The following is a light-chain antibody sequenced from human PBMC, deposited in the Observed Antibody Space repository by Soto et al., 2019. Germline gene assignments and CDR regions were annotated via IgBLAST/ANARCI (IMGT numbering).Light chain of an antibody. V-gene: IGKV1-5*03. CDR1: QSISSG. CDR3: QHYYSYSLT. J-gene: IGKJ1*01. Sequence: DIQMTQSPSTLSGSLGDRVTITCRASQSISSGLTWYQQKPGKAPKLLIYKASTLQSGVPSRFSGSGSGTEFTLTISSLQPDDFATYYCQHYYSYSLTFGQGTKVDI. CDR2: KAS.